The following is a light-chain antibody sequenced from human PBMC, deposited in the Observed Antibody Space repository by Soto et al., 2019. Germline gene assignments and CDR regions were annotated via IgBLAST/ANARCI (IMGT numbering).Light chain of an antibody. Sequence: EIVLTQSPATLSSFPGDRVTLSCRASQSVGRTLAWYQQKPGQSPRLLVYGASTRANGTPARFSGSGSGTDFTLTISRLEPEDFAVYYCRQYGRSLGFAFGGGTKVDIK. J-gene: IGKJ4*01. CDR3: RQYGRSLGFA. V-gene: IGKV3-20*01. CDR1: QSVGRT. CDR2: GAS.